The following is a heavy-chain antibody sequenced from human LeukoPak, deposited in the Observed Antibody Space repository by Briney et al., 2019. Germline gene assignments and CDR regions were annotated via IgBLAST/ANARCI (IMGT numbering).Heavy chain of an antibody. D-gene: IGHD3-16*01. V-gene: IGHV3-7*01. J-gene: IGHJ4*02. CDR2: IKQDGSEK. Sequence: GGSLRLSCAASGFTFSSYAMSWVRQAPGKGLEWVANIKQDGSEKYYVDSVKGRFTISRDNAKNSLYLQMNSLRAEDTAVYYCAREEGGGGPRYFDYWGQGTLVTVSS. CDR3: AREEGGGGPRYFDY. CDR1: GFTFSSYA.